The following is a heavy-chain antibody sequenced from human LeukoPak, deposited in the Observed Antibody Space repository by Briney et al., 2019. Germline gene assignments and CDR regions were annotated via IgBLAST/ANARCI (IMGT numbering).Heavy chain of an antibody. D-gene: IGHD2-15*01. V-gene: IGHV3-48*04. CDR3: ARDPTPFDI. CDR2: ISSSGSTI. J-gene: IGHJ3*02. Sequence: GGSLRLSCAASGFTFTISGMHWVRQAPGKGLEWVSYISSSGSTIYYADSVKGRFTISRDNAKNSLYLQMNSLRAEDTAVYYCARDPTPFDIWGQGTMVTVSS. CDR1: GFTFTISG.